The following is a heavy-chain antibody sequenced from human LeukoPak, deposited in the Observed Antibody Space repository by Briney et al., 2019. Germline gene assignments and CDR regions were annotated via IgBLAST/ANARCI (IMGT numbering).Heavy chain of an antibody. V-gene: IGHV1-18*01. CDR3: ARAIYGSGSYYPYYYYYMDV. CDR1: GYTFTSYG. CDR2: ISAYNGNT. J-gene: IGHJ6*03. D-gene: IGHD3-10*01. Sequence: ASVKVSCKASGYTFTSYGISWVRQAPGQGLEWMGWISAYNGNTNYAQKLQGRVTMTTDTSTSTAYMELRSLRSDDTAVYYCARAIYGSGSYYPYYYYYMDVWGKGTTVTVSS.